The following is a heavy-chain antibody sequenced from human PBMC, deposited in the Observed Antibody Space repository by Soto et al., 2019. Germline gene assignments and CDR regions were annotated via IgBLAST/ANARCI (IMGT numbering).Heavy chain of an antibody. J-gene: IGHJ2*01. CDR2: IYDSGST. CDR3: AREISPLTTDWDFDL. CDR1: GGSISGGVYY. Sequence: QVQLQESGPGLVKPSETLSLTCTVSGGSISGGVYYWSWMRQPPGRALEWVGYIYDSGSTYYNPYLKRRVTISVDTAKNQFSLRLSSVTAADTAVYYCAREISPLTTDWDFDLWGRGALVTVSS. D-gene: IGHD4-17*01. V-gene: IGHV4-30-4*01.